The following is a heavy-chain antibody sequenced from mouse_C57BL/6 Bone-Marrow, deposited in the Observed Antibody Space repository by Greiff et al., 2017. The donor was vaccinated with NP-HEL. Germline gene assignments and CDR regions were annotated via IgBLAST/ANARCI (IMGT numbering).Heavy chain of an antibody. V-gene: IGHV2-2*01. CDR2: IWSGGST. J-gene: IGHJ1*03. CDR3: ASRGPLDGYYHSYWYFDV. CDR1: GFSLTSYG. D-gene: IGHD2-3*01. Sequence: QVQLQQSGPGLVQPSQSLSITCTVSGFSLTSYGVHWVRQSPGKGLEWLGVIWSGGSTAYNAAFITSLSISKDNSTSQVFFKMNSLQADDTAIYYCASRGPLDGYYHSYWYFDVWGTGTTVTVSS.